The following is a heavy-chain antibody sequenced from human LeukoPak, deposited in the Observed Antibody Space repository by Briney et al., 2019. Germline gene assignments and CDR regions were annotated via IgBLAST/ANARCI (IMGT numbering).Heavy chain of an antibody. Sequence: PGGSLRLSCAASGLTFSSYWMSWVRQAPGKGLEWVANIKQDGSEKYYVDSVKGRFTISRDNAKNSLYLQMNSLRAEDTAVYYCARDFRGSFDYWGQGTLVTVSS. D-gene: IGHD3-10*01. CDR3: ARDFRGSFDY. CDR1: GLTFSSYW. CDR2: IKQDGSEK. V-gene: IGHV3-7*03. J-gene: IGHJ4*02.